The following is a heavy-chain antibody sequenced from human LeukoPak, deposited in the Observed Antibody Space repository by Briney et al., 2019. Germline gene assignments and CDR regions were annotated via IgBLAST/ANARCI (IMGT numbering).Heavy chain of an antibody. CDR2: INPNSGGT. Sequence: ASVKVSCKASGYTFTGYYILWVRQAPGQGLEWMGWINPNSGGTNYAQKFQGRVTMTRDTSISTAYMELSRLRSDDTAVYYCARAHYYGSGSYYYYYYYGMDVWGQGTTVTVSS. D-gene: IGHD3-10*01. J-gene: IGHJ6*02. CDR3: ARAHYYGSGSYYYYYYYGMDV. V-gene: IGHV1-2*02. CDR1: GYTFTGYY.